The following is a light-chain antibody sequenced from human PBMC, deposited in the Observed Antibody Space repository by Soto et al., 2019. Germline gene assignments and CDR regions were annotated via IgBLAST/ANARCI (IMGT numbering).Light chain of an antibody. CDR2: AAS. V-gene: IGKV3-20*01. CDR1: QSVSSNY. CDR3: QQYGNSPWT. J-gene: IGKJ1*01. Sequence: EIVLTQAPGTLSLSPGERATLSCRASQSVSSNYLAWCQQKPGQAPRLLIYAASSRATGIPDRFSGSGSGTAFTLTISRLEPEDFAVYYCQQYGNSPWTFVQGTKVEI.